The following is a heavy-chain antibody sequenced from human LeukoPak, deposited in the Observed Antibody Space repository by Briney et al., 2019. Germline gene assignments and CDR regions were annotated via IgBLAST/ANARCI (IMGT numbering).Heavy chain of an antibody. CDR3: AKDDFGDYGDAFEI. Sequence: GGSLRLSCAASVFTYSNHGMHGVRQTPARGLEGVAVISYEGSNKYYADSVKGRFTISRDNSTNTLYLQMNSLRAEDTAVYYCAKDDFGDYGDAFEIWGQGTMVTVSS. D-gene: IGHD4-17*01. CDR2: ISYEGSNK. CDR1: VFTYSNHG. J-gene: IGHJ3*02. V-gene: IGHV3-30*18.